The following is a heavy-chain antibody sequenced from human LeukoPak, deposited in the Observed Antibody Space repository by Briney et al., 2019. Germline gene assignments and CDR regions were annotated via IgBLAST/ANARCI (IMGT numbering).Heavy chain of an antibody. CDR2: IIPIFGTA. CDR1: GGTFSSYA. V-gene: IGHV1-69*01. Sequence: SVKVSCKASGGTFSSYAISWVRQAPGQGLEWMGGIIPIFGTANHAQKFQGRVTITADESTSTAYMELSNLRSEDTAVYYCARVSYYSYASGDFDYWDQGTLVTVSS. J-gene: IGHJ4*02. D-gene: IGHD5-18*01. CDR3: ARVSYYSYASGDFDY.